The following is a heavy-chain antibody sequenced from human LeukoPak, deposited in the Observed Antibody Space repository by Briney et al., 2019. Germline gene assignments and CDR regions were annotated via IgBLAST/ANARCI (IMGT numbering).Heavy chain of an antibody. CDR1: GYTLTELS. V-gene: IGHV1-24*01. J-gene: IGHJ4*02. CDR3: ATPTRYSSGWYSVDY. D-gene: IGHD6-19*01. Sequence: SVKVSCKVSGYTLTELSMHWVRQAPGKGLEWVGGFDPEDGETIYAQKFQGRVTMTEDTSTDTAYMELSSLRSEDTAVYYCATPTRYSSGWYSVDYWGQGTLVTVSS. CDR2: FDPEDGET.